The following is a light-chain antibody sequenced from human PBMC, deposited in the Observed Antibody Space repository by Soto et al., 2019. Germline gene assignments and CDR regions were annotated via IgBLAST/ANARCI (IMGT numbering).Light chain of an antibody. CDR1: NIGNKI. CDR3: QVWDSGSDHWV. Sequence: SYVLAQPPSVSVAPGQTARIPCGGSNIGNKIVHWYQQQPGQAPVLVVYDDNDRPSGIPERFSGSNSGNTATLTISRIEADDEADYYCQVWDSGSDHWVFGGGTKLTVL. V-gene: IGLV3-21*02. J-gene: IGLJ3*02. CDR2: DDN.